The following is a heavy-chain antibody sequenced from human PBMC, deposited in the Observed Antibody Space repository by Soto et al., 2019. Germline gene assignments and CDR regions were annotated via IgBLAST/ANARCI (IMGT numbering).Heavy chain of an antibody. D-gene: IGHD3-9*01. CDR2: ISYDGSNK. CDR1: GFTFSSYG. Sequence: PGGSLRLSCAASGFTFSSYGMHWVRQAPGKGLERVAVISYDGSNKYYADSVKGRFTISRDNAKNSLYLQVNSLRVEDTAVYYCARGKAWVDILTGLKEENYYMDVWGKGTTVTVSS. V-gene: IGHV3-30*03. CDR3: ARGKAWVDILTGLKEENYYMDV. J-gene: IGHJ6*03.